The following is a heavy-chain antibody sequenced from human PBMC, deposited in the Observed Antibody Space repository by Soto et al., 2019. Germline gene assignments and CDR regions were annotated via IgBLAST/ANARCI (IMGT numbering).Heavy chain of an antibody. CDR3: TREHHGSGKVFYY. CDR1: GYTFTGYY. V-gene: IGHV1-2*04. D-gene: IGHD3-10*01. CDR2: INPNNGGT. Sequence: ASVKVSCKASGYTFTGYYIHWVRQAPGQGLEWMGWINPNNGGTNYAQNLQGWVTMTRDTSISTANMEVTRLKSDDTAVYYCTREHHGSGKVFYYLGPGTLVTVS. J-gene: IGHJ4*02.